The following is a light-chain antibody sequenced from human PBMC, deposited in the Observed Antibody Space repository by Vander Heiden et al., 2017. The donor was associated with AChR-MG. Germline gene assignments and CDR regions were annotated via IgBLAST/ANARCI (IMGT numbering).Light chain of an antibody. V-gene: IGKV3-11*01. CDR1: QSVSSY. CDR2: DAY. J-gene: IGKJ4*01. CDR3: QQRSNWPPLT. Sequence: EIVLTQSPATLSLSPGERATLSCRASQSVSSYLAWYQQTPGQAPRPLIYDAYNRATGIPARFSGSGSGTDFTLTISSLEPEDFAVYYCQQRSNWPPLTFGGGTKVEIK.